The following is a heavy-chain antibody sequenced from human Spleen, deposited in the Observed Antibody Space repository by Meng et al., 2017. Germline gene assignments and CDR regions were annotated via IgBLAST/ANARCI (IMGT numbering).Heavy chain of an antibody. CDR1: GGSISSGGYY. J-gene: IGHJ6*02. CDR2: IYYSGST. Sequence: LRLSCTVSGGSISSGGYYWSWIRQHPGKGLEWIGYIYYSGSTYYNPSLKSRVTISVDTSKNQFSLKLSSVTAADTAVYYCARVPYGSGSYTAGKYYYYYYGMDVWGQGTTVTVSS. CDR3: ARVPYGSGSYTAGKYYYYYYGMDV. D-gene: IGHD3-10*01. V-gene: IGHV4-31*03.